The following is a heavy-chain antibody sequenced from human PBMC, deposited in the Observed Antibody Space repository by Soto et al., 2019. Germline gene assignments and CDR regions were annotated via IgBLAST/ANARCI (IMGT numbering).Heavy chain of an antibody. CDR1: GGSITSSSHF. J-gene: IGHJ6*02. Sequence: PSETLSLTCSASGGSITSSSHFWGWVRQPPGKGLEWIGTIYFTGNTYYTPFLKSRLTMSIDTSKNEFSLRLNSVTAADTAVYYCAGLSSGSYYNYYYYGMDVWGQGTTVTVSS. D-gene: IGHD3-10*01. CDR2: IYFTGNT. V-gene: IGHV4-39*01. CDR3: AGLSSGSYYNYYYYGMDV.